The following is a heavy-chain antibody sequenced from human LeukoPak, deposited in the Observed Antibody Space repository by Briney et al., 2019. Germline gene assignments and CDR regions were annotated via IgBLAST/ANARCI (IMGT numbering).Heavy chain of an antibody. J-gene: IGHJ4*02. CDR3: AKDGEGDYFDY. CDR2: ISYDGSNK. D-gene: IGHD3-16*01. CDR1: GFTFRSYG. Sequence: GGSLRLSCAVSGFTFRSYGMHWVRHAPGKGLEWVAVISYDGSNKYYADSVKGRFTISRDNSKNTLYLQMNSLRAEDTAVYYCAKDGEGDYFDYWGQGTLVTVSS. V-gene: IGHV3-30*18.